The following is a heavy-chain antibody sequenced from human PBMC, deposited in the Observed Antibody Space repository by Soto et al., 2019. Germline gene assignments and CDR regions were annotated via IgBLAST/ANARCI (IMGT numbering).Heavy chain of an antibody. Sequence: GGSLRLSCAASGFTFGDYWMSWVRQAPGKGLEWVAHIKKDGSENYYVDSVTCRFTVSRDNTKNSLYLQMNSLRAEDTAVYYCAKLGSGYYTGLYFDYWGQGTLVTVSS. J-gene: IGHJ4*02. CDR1: GFTFGDYW. V-gene: IGHV3-7*03. D-gene: IGHD3-3*01. CDR3: AKLGSGYYTGLYFDY. CDR2: IKKDGSEN.